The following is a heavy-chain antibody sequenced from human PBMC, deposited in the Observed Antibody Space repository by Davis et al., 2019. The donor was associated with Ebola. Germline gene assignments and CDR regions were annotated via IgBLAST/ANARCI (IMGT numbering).Heavy chain of an antibody. D-gene: IGHD5-12*01. J-gene: IGHJ4*02. V-gene: IGHV5-51*01. CDR3: ATQYGYAVYD. Sequence: PGGSLRLSCKVSGNISTNYWIGWVRQMPGKGLEWMGIIYSGGSHDRYSPSFQGQVTISADNSISPAYLQWSSLKASDTAIYYCATQYGYAVYDWGQGTLVTVSS. CDR1: GNISTNYW. CDR2: IYSGGSHD.